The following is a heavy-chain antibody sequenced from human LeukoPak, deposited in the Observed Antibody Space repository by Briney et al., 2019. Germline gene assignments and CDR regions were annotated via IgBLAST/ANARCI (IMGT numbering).Heavy chain of an antibody. D-gene: IGHD4-17*01. Sequence: ASVKVSCKASGGTFSSYAISWVRQPPGQGLEWMGGIIPIFGTANYAQKFQGRVTITADESTSTAYMELSSMRSEDTAVYYCATDPDYGDYGAFDIWGQGTMVTVSS. CDR1: GGTFSSYA. CDR2: IIPIFGTA. V-gene: IGHV1-69*01. CDR3: ATDPDYGDYGAFDI. J-gene: IGHJ3*02.